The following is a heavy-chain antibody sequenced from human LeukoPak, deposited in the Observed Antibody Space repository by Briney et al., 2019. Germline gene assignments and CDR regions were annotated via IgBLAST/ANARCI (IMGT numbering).Heavy chain of an antibody. D-gene: IGHD6-13*01. CDR1: GFSFSNYG. CDR2: TSSDGINN. CDR3: AKESYSSTWYVIHF. Sequence: GGSLRLSCAASGFSFSNYGMHCVRQAPGKGLEWVAVTSSDGINNYYTDSVKGRFTISRDNSKNTLYLQMNSLRAEDTAVYYCAKESYSSTWYVIHFWGQGTLVTVSS. J-gene: IGHJ4*02. V-gene: IGHV3-30*18.